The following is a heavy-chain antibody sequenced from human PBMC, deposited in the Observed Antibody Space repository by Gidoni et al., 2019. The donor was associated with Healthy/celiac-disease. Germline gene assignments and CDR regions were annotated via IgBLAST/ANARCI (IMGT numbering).Heavy chain of an antibody. D-gene: IGHD2-15*01. V-gene: IGHV3-48*03. CDR2: ISSSGSTI. J-gene: IGHJ4*02. CDR1: GFTLSSYE. Sequence: EVQLVESGGGLVQPGGSLRLSCAASGFTLSSYEMNWVRQAPGKGLEWVSYISSSGSTIYYADSVKGRFTISRDNAKNSLYLQMNSLRAEDTAVYYCARVRRGYCSGGSCYGEEDYWGQGTLVTVSS. CDR3: ARVRRGYCSGGSCYGEEDY.